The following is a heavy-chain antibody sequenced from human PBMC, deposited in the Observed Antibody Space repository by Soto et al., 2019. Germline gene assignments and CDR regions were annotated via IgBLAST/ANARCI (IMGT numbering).Heavy chain of an antibody. CDR3: ARLGFPGAIYFDS. J-gene: IGHJ4*02. V-gene: IGHV5-51*01. Sequence: PGESLKISCKGSGYNFTTFWIGWVRQVPGKGLEWMGIIYPGDSETKYSPDFEGQVTISADRPTNTAYLQWRSLRASDTAMYYCARLGFPGAIYFDSWGLGTLVTVSS. CDR1: GYNFTTFW. CDR2: IYPGDSET.